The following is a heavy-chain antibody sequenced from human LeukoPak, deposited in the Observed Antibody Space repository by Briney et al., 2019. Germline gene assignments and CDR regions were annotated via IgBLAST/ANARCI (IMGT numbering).Heavy chain of an antibody. Sequence: GSLRLSCAASGFTVSSNYMSWVRQAPGKGLEWVSVIYSGGSTYYADSVKGRFTISRDNSKNTLYLQMNSLRAEDTAVYYCAKRISTSWNYYYMDVWGKGTTVTVSS. D-gene: IGHD2-2*01. CDR1: GFTVSSNY. J-gene: IGHJ6*03. CDR3: AKRISTSWNYYYMDV. CDR2: IYSGGST. V-gene: IGHV3-53*01.